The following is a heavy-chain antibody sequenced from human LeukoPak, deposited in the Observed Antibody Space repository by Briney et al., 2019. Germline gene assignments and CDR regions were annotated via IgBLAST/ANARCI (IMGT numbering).Heavy chain of an antibody. V-gene: IGHV1-3*01. Sequence: ASVEVSCKASGYTFTSYAMHWVRQAPGQRLEGMGWINAGNGNTKYSQKFQGRVTITRDTSASTAYMELSSLKSEDTAVYYCARLTAYYGSGKGDYWGQGTLVTVSS. CDR3: ARLTAYYGSGKGDY. D-gene: IGHD3-10*01. J-gene: IGHJ4*02. CDR1: GYTFTSYA. CDR2: INAGNGNT.